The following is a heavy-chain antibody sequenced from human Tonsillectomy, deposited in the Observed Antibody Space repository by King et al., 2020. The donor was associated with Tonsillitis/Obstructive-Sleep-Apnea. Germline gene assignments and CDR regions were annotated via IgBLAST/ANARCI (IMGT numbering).Heavy chain of an antibody. D-gene: IGHD7-27*01. CDR3: AHILHYSGNWDNGALDI. CDR1: GFSLSTSGVG. CDR2: IYWDDDK. V-gene: IGHV2-5*02. Sequence: ITLKESGPTLVKPTQTLTLTCTFSGFSLSTSGVGVGWIRQPPGQALEWLAVIYWDDDKRYSPSLKSRLTITKDTSKNQVVLTMTNMDPVDTATYYCAHILHYSGNWDNGALDIWGQGTMVTGSS. J-gene: IGHJ3*02.